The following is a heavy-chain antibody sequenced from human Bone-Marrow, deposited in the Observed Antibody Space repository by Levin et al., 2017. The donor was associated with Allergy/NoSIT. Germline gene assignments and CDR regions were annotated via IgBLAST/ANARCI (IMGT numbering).Heavy chain of an antibody. V-gene: IGHV3-30*18. CDR3: AKDLASTIIMPYYCGMDV. D-gene: IGHD5/OR15-5a*01. J-gene: IGHJ6*02. Sequence: GGSLRLSCTTSGFIFNNFGMHWVRQAPGKGLEWVAVISYDGFNKYYSESVRGRFNVSRDNSGDTLFLQMSALRVEDTAVYYCAKDLASTIIMPYYCGMDVWGQGTTVTV. CDR2: ISYDGFNK. CDR1: GFIFNNFG.